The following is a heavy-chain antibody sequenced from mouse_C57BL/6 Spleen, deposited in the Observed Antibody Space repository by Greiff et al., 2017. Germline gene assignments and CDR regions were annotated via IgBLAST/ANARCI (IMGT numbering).Heavy chain of an antibody. D-gene: IGHD1-1*01. CDR3: ASPSYCSGSSRRFAY. V-gene: IGHV14-3*01. Sequence: VQLQQSVAELVRPGASVKLSCTASGFNIKNTYMHWVKQRPEQGLEWIGRIDPANGNTKYAPKFQGKATITADTSSNTAYLQLSSLTSEDTAIYYCASPSYCSGSSRRFAYWGQGTLVTVSA. CDR1: GFNIKNTY. CDR2: IDPANGNT. J-gene: IGHJ3*01.